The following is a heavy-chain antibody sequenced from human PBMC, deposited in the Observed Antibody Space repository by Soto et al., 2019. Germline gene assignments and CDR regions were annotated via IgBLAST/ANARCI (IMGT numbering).Heavy chain of an antibody. D-gene: IGHD6-6*01. J-gene: IGHJ6*02. CDR3: ARLYSSSPSEYYYYGMDV. CDR1: GFTFSSHW. Sequence: PGGSLRLSCAASGFTFSSHWMHWVRKATGKGLVWVSRINSDGSSTSYADSVKGRFTISRDNAKNTLYLQMNSLRAEDTAVYYCARLYSSSPSEYYYYGMDVWGQGTTVTVSS. CDR2: INSDGSST. V-gene: IGHV3-74*01.